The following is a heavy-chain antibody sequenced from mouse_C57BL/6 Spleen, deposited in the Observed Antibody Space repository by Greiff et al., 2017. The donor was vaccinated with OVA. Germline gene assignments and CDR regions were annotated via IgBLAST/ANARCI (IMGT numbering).Heavy chain of an antibody. D-gene: IGHD1-1*01. CDR3: ARDYGSSYVEAMDY. CDR2: INPNNGGT. V-gene: IGHV1-22*01. CDR1: GYTFPDYN. J-gene: IGHJ4*01. Sequence: EVQRVESGPELVKPGASVKMSCKASGYTFPDYNMHWVKQSHGKSLEWIGYINPNNGGTSYNQKFKGKATLTVNKSSSTAYMELRSLTSEDSAVYYCARDYGSSYVEAMDYWGQGTSVTVSS.